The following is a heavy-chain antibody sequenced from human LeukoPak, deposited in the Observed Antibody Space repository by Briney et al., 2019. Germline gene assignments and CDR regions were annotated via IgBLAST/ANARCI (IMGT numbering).Heavy chain of an antibody. CDR3: ARVPMVRGVIIPNWFDP. D-gene: IGHD3-10*01. J-gene: IGHJ5*02. CDR1: GYTFTSYA. Sequence: ASVKVSCKASGYTFTSYAISWVRQAPGQGLEWMGWISAYNGNTNYAQKLQGRVTMTTDTSTSTAYMELRSLRSDDTAVYYCARVPMVRGVIIPNWFDPWGQGTLVTVSS. V-gene: IGHV1-18*04. CDR2: ISAYNGNT.